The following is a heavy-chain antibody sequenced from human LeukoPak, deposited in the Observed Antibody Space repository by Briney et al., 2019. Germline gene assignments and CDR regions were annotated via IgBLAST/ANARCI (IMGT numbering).Heavy chain of an antibody. D-gene: IGHD3-9*01. CDR2: INLGGTNK. V-gene: IGHV3-7*03. CDR3: AGIDAD. J-gene: IGHJ4*02. CDR1: GFSFSTHW. Sequence: GGSLRLSCVASGFSFSTHWMHWVRQAPGKGLEWVATINLGGTNKYYVDAVKGRFSISRDDATSSLHLQMNSLRVEDTAVYYCAGIDADWGQGTLVTVSS.